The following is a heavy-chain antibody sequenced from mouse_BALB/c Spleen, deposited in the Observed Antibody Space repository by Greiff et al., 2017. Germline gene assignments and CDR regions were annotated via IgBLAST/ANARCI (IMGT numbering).Heavy chain of an antibody. CDR3: ARSYYDYEDAMDY. D-gene: IGHD2-4*01. CDR1: GFTFSSFG. Sequence: EVKLMESGGGLVQPGGSRKLSCAASGFTFSSFGMHWVRQAPEKGLEWVAYISSGSSTIYYADTVKGRFTISRDNPKNTLFLLMTSLRSEDTAMYYCARSYYDYEDAMDYWGQGTSVTVSS. CDR2: ISSGSSTI. J-gene: IGHJ4*01. V-gene: IGHV5-17*02.